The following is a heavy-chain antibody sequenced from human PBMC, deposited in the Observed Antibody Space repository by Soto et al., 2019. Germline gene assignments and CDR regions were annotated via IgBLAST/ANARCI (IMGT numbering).Heavy chain of an antibody. V-gene: IGHV6-1*01. D-gene: IGHD6-13*01. CDR3: VKTPASGTLDP. Sequence: SQTLSLTCAISGDSVSSNSAALNWIRQSPSRGLEWLGRTYYRSKWYNDYAVSVKSRITINPDTSKNQFSLQLNSVTPEETAVYYCVKTPASGTLDPWGQGILGTVSS. CDR1: GDSVSSNSAA. J-gene: IGHJ5*02. CDR2: TYYRSKWYN.